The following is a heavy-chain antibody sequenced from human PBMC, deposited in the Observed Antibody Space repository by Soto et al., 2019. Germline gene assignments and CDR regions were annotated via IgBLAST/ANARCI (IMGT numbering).Heavy chain of an antibody. D-gene: IGHD3-3*01. CDR1: GGSISSSSYY. CDR2: IYYSGST. J-gene: IGHJ6*02. V-gene: IGHV4-39*01. CDR3: ARTGDAESITIFGVVTPEAYGMDV. Sequence: SETLSLTCTVSGGSISSSSYYWGWIRQPPGKGLEWIGSIYYSGSTYYNPSLKSRVTISVDTSKNQFSLKLSSVTAADTAVYYCARTGDAESITIFGVVTPEAYGMDVWGQGTTVTVSS.